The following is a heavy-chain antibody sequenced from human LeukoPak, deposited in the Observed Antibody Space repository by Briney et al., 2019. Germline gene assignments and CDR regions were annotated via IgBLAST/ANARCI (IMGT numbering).Heavy chain of an antibody. Sequence: GGSLRLSCAASGFTFSDYGMHWVRQAPGKGLEWVAFIRYDGSNTYYADSVKGRFTISRDNSKNTLYLQMNSLRAEDTAVYYCAKGVDFWSGVRDYWGQGTLVTVSS. CDR3: AKGVDFWSGVRDY. D-gene: IGHD3-3*01. J-gene: IGHJ4*02. CDR2: IRYDGSNT. V-gene: IGHV3-30*02. CDR1: GFTFSDYG.